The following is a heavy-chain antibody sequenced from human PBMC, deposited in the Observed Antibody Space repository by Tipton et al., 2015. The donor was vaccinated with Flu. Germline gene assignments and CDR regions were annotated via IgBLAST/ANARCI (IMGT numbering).Heavy chain of an antibody. V-gene: IGHV4-39*07. Sequence: TLSLTCTVSGDSIRSSNYYWGWIRQPPGKGLEWIGNIHRTGGTYFNPSLRSRLIISVDTSKNQFSLRLTSVTAADTAVYYCARRDYSNYVSEPKNWFDPWGQGTLVTVSS. D-gene: IGHD4-11*01. CDR3: ARRDYSNYVSEPKNWFDP. J-gene: IGHJ5*02. CDR2: IHRTGGT. CDR1: GDSIRSSNYY.